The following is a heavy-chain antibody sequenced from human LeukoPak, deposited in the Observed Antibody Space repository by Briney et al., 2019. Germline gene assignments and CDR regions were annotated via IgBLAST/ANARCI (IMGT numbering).Heavy chain of an antibody. CDR3: ARDLSSSWYSAFDI. CDR2: IYYSGSP. CDR1: GGSISIYY. D-gene: IGHD6-13*01. Sequence: SETLSLTCTVSGGSISIYYWSWIGQPAGQGLEGIEYIYYSGSPNYNPSLKRRVTISVDTSKNQFSLKLSSVTAADTAVYYCARDLSSSWYSAFDIWGQGTMVTVSS. J-gene: IGHJ3*02. V-gene: IGHV4-59*01.